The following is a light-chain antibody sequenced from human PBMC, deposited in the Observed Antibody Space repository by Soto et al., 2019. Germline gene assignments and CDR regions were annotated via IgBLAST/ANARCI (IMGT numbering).Light chain of an antibody. CDR2: GAF. V-gene: IGKV3-15*01. CDR1: QSVSNN. Sequence: EIVMTQSPATLSVSPGERATLSCRASQSVSNNLAWYQQKRGQAPRLLIYGAFTRATGTPARFSGSGSGTEFTLTISSLQSEDFAVYYCQQYNNWPPWTFGQGNKVEIK. J-gene: IGKJ1*01. CDR3: QQYNNWPPWT.